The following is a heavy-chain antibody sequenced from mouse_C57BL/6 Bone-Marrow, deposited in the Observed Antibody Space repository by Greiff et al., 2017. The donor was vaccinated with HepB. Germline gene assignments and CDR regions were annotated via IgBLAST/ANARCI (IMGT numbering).Heavy chain of an antibody. CDR2: IHPNSGST. Sequence: VQLQQPGAELVKPGASVKLSCKASGYTFTSYWMHWVKQRPGQGLEWIGMIHPNSGSTNYNEKFKSKATLTVDKSSSTAYMQLSSLTSEDSAVYYCARDGSHLYFDVWGTGTTVTVSS. CDR3: ARDGSHLYFDV. V-gene: IGHV1-64*01. D-gene: IGHD2-3*01. CDR1: GYTFTSYW. J-gene: IGHJ1*03.